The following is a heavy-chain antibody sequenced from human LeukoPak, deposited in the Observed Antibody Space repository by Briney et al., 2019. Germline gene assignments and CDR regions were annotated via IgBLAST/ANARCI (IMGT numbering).Heavy chain of an antibody. CDR3: AGDQGTSGWNEIFHFDI. CDR2: IIPVVGTP. Sequence: GASVTVSCKASGGTSSNYAISWVRQAPGQGPEWMGRIIPVVGTPNYAQKFRVRVTISADRSTGTSYLELSSLTSEDTAVYYCAGDQGTSGWNEIFHFDIWGQGTLVTVSS. D-gene: IGHD6-19*01. V-gene: IGHV1-69*04. CDR1: GGTSSNYA. J-gene: IGHJ4*02.